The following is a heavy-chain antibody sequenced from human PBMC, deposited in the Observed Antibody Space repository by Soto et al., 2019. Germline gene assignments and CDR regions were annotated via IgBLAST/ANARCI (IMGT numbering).Heavy chain of an antibody. D-gene: IGHD2-15*01. J-gene: IGHJ6*02. CDR3: ARDMEVVVAASGMDV. CDR2: ISSSGSTI. V-gene: IGHV3-11*01. CDR1: GFTFSDYY. Sequence: PGGSLRLSCAASGFTFSDYYMSWIRQAPGKGLEWVSYISSSGSTIYYADSVKGRFTISRDNAKNSLYLQMNSLRAEDTAVYCCARDMEVVVAASGMDVWGRGTTVTVSS.